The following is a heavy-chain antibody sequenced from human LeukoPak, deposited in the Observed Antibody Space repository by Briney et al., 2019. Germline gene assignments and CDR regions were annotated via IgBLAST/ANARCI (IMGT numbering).Heavy chain of an antibody. CDR1: GFIFSSYG. CDR2: ISYDGSNK. D-gene: IGHD3-10*01. J-gene: IGHJ4*02. V-gene: IGHV3-30*18. CDR3: AKDNRDYYIDY. Sequence: GGSLRLSCAASGFIFSSYGMHWVRQAPGKGLEWAAVISYDGSNKYYADSVKGRFTISRDNSKNTLYLQMNSLRAEDTAVYYCAKDNRDYYIDYWGQGTLVTVSS.